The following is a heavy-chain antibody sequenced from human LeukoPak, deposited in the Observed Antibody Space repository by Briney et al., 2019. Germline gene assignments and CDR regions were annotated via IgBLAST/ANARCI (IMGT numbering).Heavy chain of an antibody. V-gene: IGHV4-39*07. Sequence: GSLRLSCAASGFTVSRNYMSWVRQAPGKGLEWIGSIYYSGSTYYNPSLKSRVTISVDTSKNQFSLKLSSVTAADTAVYYCARVASVPTEPWGQGTLVTVSS. CDR2: IYYSGST. D-gene: IGHD1-1*01. J-gene: IGHJ4*02. CDR1: GFTVSRNY. CDR3: ARVASVPTEP.